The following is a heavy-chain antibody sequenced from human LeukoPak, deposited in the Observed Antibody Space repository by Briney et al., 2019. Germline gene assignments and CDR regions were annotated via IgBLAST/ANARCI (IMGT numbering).Heavy chain of an antibody. J-gene: IGHJ4*02. V-gene: IGHV4-31*03. Sequence: SSETLSLTCTVSGGSISSGGYYWSWIRQHPGKGLEWIGYIYYSGSTYYNPSLKSRVTIPVDTSKNQFSLKLSSVTAADTAVYYCARVSSSWAVPYWGQGTLVTVSS. CDR3: ARVSSSWAVPY. CDR1: GGSISSGGYY. CDR2: IYYSGST. D-gene: IGHD6-13*01.